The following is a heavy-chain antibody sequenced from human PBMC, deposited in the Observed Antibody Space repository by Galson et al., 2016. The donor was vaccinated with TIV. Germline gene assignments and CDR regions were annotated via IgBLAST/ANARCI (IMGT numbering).Heavy chain of an antibody. V-gene: IGHV1-69*05. CDR1: GGTFSTYT. Sequence: SVKVPCKASGGTFSTYTLSWVRQAPRQGLEWMGGTIPMFGTANYAQKFQGRVTITTDESTSTAYMELSSLKSEDTAVYYCARGVGTVMGQYYMDVWGKGTTVTVSS. CDR2: TIPMFGTA. J-gene: IGHJ6*03. D-gene: IGHD5-18*01. CDR3: ARGVGTVMGQYYMDV.